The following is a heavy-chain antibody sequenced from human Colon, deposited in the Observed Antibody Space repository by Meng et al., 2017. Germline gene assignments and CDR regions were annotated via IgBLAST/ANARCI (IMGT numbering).Heavy chain of an antibody. D-gene: IGHD2-15*01. CDR3: ARVVSLVVKGNWFDS. V-gene: IGHV4-31*03. CDR2: IDHSGTT. J-gene: IGHJ5*01. Sequence: QGQLLGPGPGLVKPSQTLSLTCNVSGDSITSGGYYWSWIRQHSGKGLEWIGYIDHSGTTYDNPSLKTRLTMSVDTSKNQFSLKLTSVTATGTAVYYCARVVSLVVKGNWFDSWGQGTLVTVSS. CDR1: GDSITSGGYY.